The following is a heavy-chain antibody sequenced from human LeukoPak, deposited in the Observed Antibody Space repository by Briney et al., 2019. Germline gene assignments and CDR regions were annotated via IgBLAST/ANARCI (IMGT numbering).Heavy chain of an antibody. CDR2: ISAYNGNT. D-gene: IGHD3-10*01. J-gene: IGHJ3*02. CDR3: AGDMGELLWFGGGDAFDI. V-gene: IGHV1-18*01. Sequence: ASVKVSCKASGYTFTSYGISWVRQAPGQGLEWMGWISAYNGNTNYAQKLQGRVTMTTDTSTSTAYMELRSLRSDDTAVYYCAGDMGELLWFGGGDAFDIWGQGTMVTVSS. CDR1: GYTFTSYG.